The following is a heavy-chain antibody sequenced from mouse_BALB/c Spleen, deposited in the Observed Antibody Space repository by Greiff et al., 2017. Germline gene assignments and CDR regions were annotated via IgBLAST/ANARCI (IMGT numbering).Heavy chain of an antibody. Sequence: QVQLQQPGAELVKPGASVKMSCKASGYTFTSYWMHWVKQRPGQGLEWIGVIDPSDSYTSYNQKFKGKATLTVDTSSSTAYMQLSSLTSEDSAVYYCTRGYDYDGAWFAYWGQGTLVTVSA. D-gene: IGHD2-4*01. CDR3: TRGYDYDGAWFAY. CDR2: IDPSDSYT. V-gene: IGHV1S127*01. J-gene: IGHJ3*01. CDR1: GYTFTSYW.